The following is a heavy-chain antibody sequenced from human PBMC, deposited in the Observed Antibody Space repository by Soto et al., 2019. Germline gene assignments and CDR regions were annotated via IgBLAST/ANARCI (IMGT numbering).Heavy chain of an antibody. V-gene: IGHV4-59*01. D-gene: IGHD3-3*01. J-gene: IGHJ5*02. CDR2: IYYSGST. CDR1: GGSISSYY. CDR3: ARGHGGDFWSGYYTTDNWFDP. Sequence: PSETLSLTCTVSGGSISSYYWSWIRQPPGKGLECIGYIYYSGSTNYNPSLKSRVTISVDTSKNQFSLKLSSVTAADTAVYYCARGHGGDFWSGYYTTDNWFDPWGQGTPVTVSS.